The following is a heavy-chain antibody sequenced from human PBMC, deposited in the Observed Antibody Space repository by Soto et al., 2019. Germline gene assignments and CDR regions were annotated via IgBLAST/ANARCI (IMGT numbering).Heavy chain of an antibody. J-gene: IGHJ6*02. CDR1: GYTLTELS. CDR2: FDPEDGET. Sequence: GASVKVSCKVSGYTLTELSMHWVRQAPGKGLEWMGGFDPEDGETIYAQKFQGRVTMTRNTSISTAYMELSSLRSEDTAVYYCARERSYGMDVWGQGTTVTVSS. V-gene: IGHV1-24*01. CDR3: ARERSYGMDV. D-gene: IGHD4-17*01.